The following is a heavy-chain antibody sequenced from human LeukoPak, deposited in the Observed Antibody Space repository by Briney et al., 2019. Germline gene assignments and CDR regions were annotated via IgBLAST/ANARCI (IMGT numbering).Heavy chain of an antibody. CDR3: AREIDSSGWYYFDY. V-gene: IGHV3-30-3*01. CDR1: GFTFSSYA. J-gene: IGHJ4*02. CDR2: ISYDGSNK. Sequence: TGGSLRLSCAASGFTFSSYAMHWVRQAPGKGLEWVAVISYDGSNKYYADSVKGRFSISRDNAKNTLYLQMNSPRAEDTAVYYCAREIDSSGWYYFDYWGQGTLVTVSS. D-gene: IGHD6-19*01.